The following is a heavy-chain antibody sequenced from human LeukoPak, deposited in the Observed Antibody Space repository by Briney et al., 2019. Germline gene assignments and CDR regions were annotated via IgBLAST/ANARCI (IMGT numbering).Heavy chain of an antibody. D-gene: IGHD2-21*02. J-gene: IGHJ4*02. V-gene: IGHV1-46*01. CDR1: GYTFTSYY. Sequence: ASVKVSFKASGYTFTSYYMHWVRQAPGQGLEWMGIISPSGGSTSYAQKFQDRVTMTRDTSTSTVYMELSSLRSEDTAVYYCARSLLHCGGDCYSFDYWGQGTLVTVSS. CDR3: ARSLLHCGGDCYSFDY. CDR2: ISPSGGST.